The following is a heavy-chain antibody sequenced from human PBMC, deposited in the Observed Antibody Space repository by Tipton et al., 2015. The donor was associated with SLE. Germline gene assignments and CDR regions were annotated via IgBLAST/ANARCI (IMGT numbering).Heavy chain of an antibody. V-gene: IGHV4-34*01. Sequence: TLSLTCSIYGGSFGGYYWSWIRQPPGKGLEWIGEINHSGSTNYNPSLESRVTITVDMSKNQFSLRLISVTAADTAVYYCTRGGRGDGANPFDPWGQGTLVTVSS. CDR1: GGSFGGYY. CDR2: INHSGST. J-gene: IGHJ5*02. CDR3: TRGGRGDGANPFDP. D-gene: IGHD4/OR15-4a*01.